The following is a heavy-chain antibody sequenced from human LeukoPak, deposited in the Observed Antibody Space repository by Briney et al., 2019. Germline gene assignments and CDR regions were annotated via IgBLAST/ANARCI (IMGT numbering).Heavy chain of an antibody. D-gene: IGHD1-20*01. CDR1: GGSISSGGYY. V-gene: IGHV4-61*08. J-gene: IGHJ6*02. CDR3: ARDRGYNWNDYYYYGMDV. CDR2: IYYSGST. Sequence: SETLSLTCTVSGGSISSGGYYWSWIRQHPGKGLEWIGYIYYSGSTNYNPSLKSRVTMSVDTSKNQFSLKLSSVTAADTAVYYCARDRGYNWNDYYYYGMDVWGQGTTVTVSS.